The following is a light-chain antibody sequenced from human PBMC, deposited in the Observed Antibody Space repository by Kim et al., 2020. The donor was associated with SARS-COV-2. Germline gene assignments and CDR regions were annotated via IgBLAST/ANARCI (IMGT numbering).Light chain of an antibody. J-gene: IGLJ1*01. CDR3: CSYAGSYTYV. Sequence: GQSVTISCTGTSSDVGGYNYVSWYQQHPGKAPKLMIYDVSKRPSGVPDRFSGSKSGNTASLTISGLQAEDEADYHCCSYAGSYTYVFGTGTKVTVL. CDR1: SSDVGGYNY. CDR2: DVS. V-gene: IGLV2-11*01.